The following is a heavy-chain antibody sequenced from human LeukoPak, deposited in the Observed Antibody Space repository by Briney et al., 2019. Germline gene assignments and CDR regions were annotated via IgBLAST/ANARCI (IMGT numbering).Heavy chain of an antibody. D-gene: IGHD1-1*01. V-gene: IGHV1-69*01. J-gene: IGHJ3*02. Sequence: SVKVSCKASGGTFSSYAISWVRQAPGQGLEWMGGIIPIFGTANYAQKFQGRVTITADESTSTAYMELSSLRSEDAAVYYCARGTTEARIEGGAFDIWGQGTMVTVSS. CDR2: IIPIFGTA. CDR3: ARGTTEARIEGGAFDI. CDR1: GGTFSSYA.